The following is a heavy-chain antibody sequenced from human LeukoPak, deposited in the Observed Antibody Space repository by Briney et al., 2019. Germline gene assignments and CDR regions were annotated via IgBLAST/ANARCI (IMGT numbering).Heavy chain of an antibody. V-gene: IGHV3-53*01. J-gene: IGHJ4*02. D-gene: IGHD1-14*01. CDR1: GFTVITID. CDR2: LYSDGNT. Sequence: GGSLRLSCAASGFTVITIDMTSGRQAPGKGLEWVSVLYSDGNTKYADSVQGRFTISRDNSKNTLYLEMNSLSPDDTAVYYCARGVEPLAANTLAYWGQGTLVTVSS. CDR3: ARGVEPLAANTLAY.